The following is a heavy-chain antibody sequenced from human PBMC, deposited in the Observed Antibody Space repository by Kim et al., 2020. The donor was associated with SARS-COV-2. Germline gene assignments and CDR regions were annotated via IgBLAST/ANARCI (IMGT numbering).Heavy chain of an antibody. D-gene: IGHD4-4*01. Sequence: ASVKVSCKASGYTFTGYYMHWVRQAPGQGLEWMGWINPNSGGTNYAQKFQGRVTMTRDTSISTAYMELSRLRSDDTAVYYCARVGADYSPANYDYWGQGTLVTVSS. V-gene: IGHV1-2*02. CDR3: ARVGADYSPANYDY. J-gene: IGHJ4*02. CDR2: INPNSGGT. CDR1: GYTFTGYY.